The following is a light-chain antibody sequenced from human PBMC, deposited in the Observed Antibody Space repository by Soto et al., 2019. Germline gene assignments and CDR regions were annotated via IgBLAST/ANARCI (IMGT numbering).Light chain of an antibody. CDR2: EVS. CDR3: SSYTSSSTRV. CDR1: SSDVGGYNY. V-gene: IGLV2-14*01. Sequence: QSALTQPASVSGSPGQSITISCTGTSSDVGGYNYVSWYQQHPGKAPKLMIYEVSNRPSGASNRFSGSKSGNTASLTISGLQAEDEADYYCSSYTSSSTRVFGTGTKGTVL. J-gene: IGLJ1*01.